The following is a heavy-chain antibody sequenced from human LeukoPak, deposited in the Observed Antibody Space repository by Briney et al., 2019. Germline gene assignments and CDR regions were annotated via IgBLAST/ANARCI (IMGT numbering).Heavy chain of an antibody. Sequence: GASVKVSCKASGGTFSSYAISWVRQAPGQGLEWMGGITPIFGTANYAQKFQGRVTITTDESTSTAYMELSSLRSEDTAVYYCAREEALYDSSGYSNWFDPWGQGTLVTVSS. V-gene: IGHV1-69*05. CDR2: ITPIFGTA. CDR1: GGTFSSYA. J-gene: IGHJ5*02. D-gene: IGHD3-22*01. CDR3: AREEALYDSSGYSNWFDP.